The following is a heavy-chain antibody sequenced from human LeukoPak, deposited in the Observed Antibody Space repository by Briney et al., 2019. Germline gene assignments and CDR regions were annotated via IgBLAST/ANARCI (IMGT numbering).Heavy chain of an antibody. CDR3: AKDVGSGGSSSGN. V-gene: IGHV3-7*01. Sequence: GGSLRLSCAASGFTFSSYWMSWVRQAPGKGLEWVANIKQDGSEKYYVDSVKGRFTISRDNAKNSLYLQMNSLRAEDTAVYYCAKDVGSGGSSSGNWGQGTLVTVSS. D-gene: IGHD3-10*01. J-gene: IGHJ1*01. CDR1: GFTFSSYW. CDR2: IKQDGSEK.